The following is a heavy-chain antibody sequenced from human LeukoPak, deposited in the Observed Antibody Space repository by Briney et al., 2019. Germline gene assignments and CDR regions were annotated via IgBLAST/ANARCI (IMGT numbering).Heavy chain of an antibody. Sequence: SETLSITCTVSGGSISSGGYYWSWIRQHPGKGLEWIGYIYYSGSTYYNPSLKSRVTISVDTSKNQFSLKLSSVTAADTAVYYCARVNQVAFDIWGQGTMVTVSS. D-gene: IGHD1-14*01. J-gene: IGHJ3*02. CDR3: ARVNQVAFDI. CDR1: GGSISSGGYY. V-gene: IGHV4-31*03. CDR2: IYYSGST.